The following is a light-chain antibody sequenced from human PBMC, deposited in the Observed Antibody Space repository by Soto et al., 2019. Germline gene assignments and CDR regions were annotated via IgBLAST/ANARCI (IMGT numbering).Light chain of an antibody. Sequence: ETGMTQSPATLSVSPGERATLSCRASQSINNNVAWYQQKPGQAPRLLIYGASTRATGIPARFSGSGSGTEFTLTINSLQSEDFAVYHCQQYNNWPRTFGQGTKVDIK. J-gene: IGKJ1*01. CDR3: QQYNNWPRT. CDR2: GAS. V-gene: IGKV3-15*01. CDR1: QSINNN.